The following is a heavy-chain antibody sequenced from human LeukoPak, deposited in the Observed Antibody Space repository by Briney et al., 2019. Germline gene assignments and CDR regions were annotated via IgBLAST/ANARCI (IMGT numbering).Heavy chain of an antibody. J-gene: IGHJ5*02. CDR1: GDTFSSYS. Sequence: AASVKVSCKASGDTFSSYSISWVRQAPGQGLEWMGGIIPIFGTANSAQKFQGRVTITADESTSTAYMELSSLRSEDTAVYYCARGNLDYGDYNWFDPWGQGTLVTVSS. D-gene: IGHD4-17*01. CDR2: IIPIFGTA. V-gene: IGHV1-69*13. CDR3: ARGNLDYGDYNWFDP.